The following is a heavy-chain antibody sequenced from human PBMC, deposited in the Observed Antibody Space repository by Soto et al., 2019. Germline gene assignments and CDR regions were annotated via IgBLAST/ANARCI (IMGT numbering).Heavy chain of an antibody. J-gene: IGHJ4*02. CDR1: GGSISSYY. Sequence: SETLSLTCTVSGGSISSYYWSWIRQPPGKGLEWIGYIYYSGSTNNNPSLKSRVTISVDTSKNQFSLKLSSVTAADTAVYYCARLSVGSSGSNPNSFDYWGQGTLVTVSS. V-gene: IGHV4-59*08. CDR2: IYYSGST. CDR3: ARLSVGSSGSNPNSFDY. D-gene: IGHD3-22*01.